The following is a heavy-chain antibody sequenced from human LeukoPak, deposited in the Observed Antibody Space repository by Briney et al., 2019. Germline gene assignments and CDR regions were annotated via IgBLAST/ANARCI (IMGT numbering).Heavy chain of an antibody. CDR1: GFTLSSYG. Sequence: GGSLRLSCAASGFTLSSYGMHWVRQAPGKGLEWVGVIWYDGSNKYYADSVKGRFTISRDNSKNTLYLQMNSLRAEDTAEYYCAKYLSAHYYDSRGPKDHCGEGTLVTVSS. D-gene: IGHD3-22*01. CDR3: AKYLSAHYYDSRGPKDH. V-gene: IGHV3-33*06. J-gene: IGHJ4*02. CDR2: IWYDGSNK.